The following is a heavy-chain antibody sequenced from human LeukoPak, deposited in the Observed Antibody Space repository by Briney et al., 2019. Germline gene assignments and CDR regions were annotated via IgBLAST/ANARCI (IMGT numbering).Heavy chain of an antibody. D-gene: IGHD6-19*01. Sequence: GGSLRLSCSASGFTISSYGMSWVRQAPGKGLEWVSAISGSGGSTYYADSVKGRFTISRDNSKNTLYLQMNSLRAEDTAVYYCAKEPAAELSGWYGYWGQGTLVTVSS. J-gene: IGHJ4*02. V-gene: IGHV3-23*01. CDR2: ISGSGGST. CDR1: GFTISSYG. CDR3: AKEPAAELSGWYGY.